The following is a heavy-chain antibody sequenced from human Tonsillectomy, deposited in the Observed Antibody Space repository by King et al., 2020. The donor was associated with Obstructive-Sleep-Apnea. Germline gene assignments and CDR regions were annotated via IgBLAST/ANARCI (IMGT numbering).Heavy chain of an antibody. CDR3: ARLIVGATIGCYFDL. D-gene: IGHD1-26*01. CDR1: GGSISSYY. V-gene: IGHV4-59*01. CDR2: IYYSGST. J-gene: IGHJ2*01. Sequence: QLQESGPGLVKPSETLSLTCTVSGGSISSYYWSWIRQPPGKGLEWIGYIYYSGSTNYNPSLKSRVTISVDTSKNQFSLKLSSVTAADTAVYYCARLIVGATIGCYFDLWGRGTLVTVSS.